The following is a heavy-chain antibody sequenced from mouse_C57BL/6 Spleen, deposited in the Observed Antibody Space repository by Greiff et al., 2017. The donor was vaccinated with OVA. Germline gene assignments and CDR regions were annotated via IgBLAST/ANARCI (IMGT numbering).Heavy chain of an antibody. CDR3: AREGIYYGYDDAMDY. Sequence: DVKLQESGPGLVKPSQSLSLTCSVTGYSITSGYYWNWIRQFPGNKLEWMGYISYDGSNNYNPSLKNRISITRDTSKNQFFLKLNSVTTEDTATYYCAREGIYYGYDDAMDYWGQGTSVTVSS. J-gene: IGHJ4*01. CDR1: GYSITSGYY. CDR2: ISYDGSN. V-gene: IGHV3-6*01. D-gene: IGHD2-2*01.